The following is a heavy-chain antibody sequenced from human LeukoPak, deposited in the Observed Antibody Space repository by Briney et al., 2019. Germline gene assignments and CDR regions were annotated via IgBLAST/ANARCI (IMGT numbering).Heavy chain of an antibody. D-gene: IGHD4-23*01. CDR3: ARDSLRTTVVTPDY. J-gene: IGHJ4*02. V-gene: IGHV4-39*07. Sequence: NSSETLSLTCTVSGGSINSSSYYWGWVRQPPGKGLEWIGSTYYRGSTYYNPSLKSRVTISVDTSKNQFSLKLSSVTAADTAVYYCARDSLRTTVVTPDYWGQGTLVTVSS. CDR1: GGSINSSSYY. CDR2: TYYRGST.